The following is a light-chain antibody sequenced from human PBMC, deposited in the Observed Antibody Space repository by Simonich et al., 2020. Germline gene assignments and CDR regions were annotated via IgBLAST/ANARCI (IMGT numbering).Light chain of an antibody. CDR1: SGHSSYA. CDR3: QTWGTGIV. Sequence: QLVLTQSPSASASLGASVKLTCTLSSGHSSYAIAWHQQQPEKGPRYLIKLNSDGSHSKGDGSPARFSGSSSGAERYLTISSLQSEDEADYYCQTWGTGIVFGGGTKLTVL. CDR2: LNSDGSH. V-gene: IGLV4-69*01. J-gene: IGLJ3*02.